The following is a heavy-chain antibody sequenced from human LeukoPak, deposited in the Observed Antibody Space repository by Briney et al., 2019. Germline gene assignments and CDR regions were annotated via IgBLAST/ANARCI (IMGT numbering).Heavy chain of an antibody. CDR2: ISGSGGST. D-gene: IGHD1-7*01. V-gene: IGHV3-23*01. J-gene: IGHJ5*02. CDR1: GFTVSSDY. CDR3: AKVKLPRTDWFDP. Sequence: TGGSLRLSCAASGFTVSSDYMSWVRQAPGKGLEWVSAISGSGGSTYYADSVKGRFTISRDNSKNTLYLQMNSLRAEDTAAYYCAKVKLPRTDWFDPWGQGTLVTVSS.